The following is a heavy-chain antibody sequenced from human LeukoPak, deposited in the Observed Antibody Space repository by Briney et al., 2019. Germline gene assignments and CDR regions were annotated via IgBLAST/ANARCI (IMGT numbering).Heavy chain of an antibody. Sequence: GGSLRLSCAASGFTFSSYAMSWVRQAPGKGLEWVSGISGSGDRTHYADSVRGRSTISRDSSTNTLYLQMKSLRAEDTAVYYCALYGYSSSWYQTDAFDIWGQGTMVTVSS. D-gene: IGHD6-13*01. J-gene: IGHJ3*02. CDR2: ISGSGDRT. CDR1: GFTFSSYA. V-gene: IGHV3-23*01. CDR3: ALYGYSSSWYQTDAFDI.